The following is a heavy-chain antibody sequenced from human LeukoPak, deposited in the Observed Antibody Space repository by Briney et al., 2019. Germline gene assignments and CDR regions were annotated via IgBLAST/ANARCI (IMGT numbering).Heavy chain of an antibody. CDR1: GFTFSSYA. CDR3: AKGLRFLDSLLSDFDY. Sequence: GGSLRLSCAASGFTFSSYAMSWVRQAPGKGLEWVSAISGSGGSTYYADSVKGRFTISRDNSRDTLYLHMNSLRAEDTAVYYCAKGLRFLDSLLSDFDYWGQGTLVTVSS. CDR2: ISGSGGST. J-gene: IGHJ4*02. V-gene: IGHV3-23*01. D-gene: IGHD3-3*01.